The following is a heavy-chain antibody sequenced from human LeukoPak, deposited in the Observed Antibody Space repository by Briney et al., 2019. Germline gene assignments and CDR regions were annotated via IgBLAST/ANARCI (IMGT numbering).Heavy chain of an antibody. Sequence: GGSLRLSCAASGFTFSSYSMNWVRQAPGKGLEWVSAISGSGGSTYYADSVKGRFTISRDNSKNTLYLQMNSLRAEDTAVYYCAKQKTGDHDYWGQGTLVTVSS. V-gene: IGHV3-23*01. CDR3: AKQKTGDHDY. J-gene: IGHJ4*02. D-gene: IGHD7-27*01. CDR1: GFTFSSYS. CDR2: ISGSGGST.